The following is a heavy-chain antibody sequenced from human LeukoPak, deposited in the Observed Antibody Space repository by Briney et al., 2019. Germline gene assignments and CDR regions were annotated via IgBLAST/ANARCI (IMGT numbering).Heavy chain of an antibody. J-gene: IGHJ6*02. CDR2: IWYDGSNK. CDR1: GFTFSSYG. D-gene: IGHD2-2*01. Sequence: GGSLRLSCAASGFTFSSYGMHWVRQAPGKGLEWVAVIWYDGSNKYYADSVKGRFTISRDNSKNTLYLQMNSLRAEDAAVYYCAREKLLSDYYYGMDVWGQGTTVTVSS. V-gene: IGHV3-33*01. CDR3: AREKLLSDYYYGMDV.